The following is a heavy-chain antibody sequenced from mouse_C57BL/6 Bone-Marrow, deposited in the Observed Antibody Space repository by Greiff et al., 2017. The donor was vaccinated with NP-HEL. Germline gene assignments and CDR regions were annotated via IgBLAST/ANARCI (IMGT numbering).Heavy chain of an antibody. D-gene: IGHD1-1*01. CDR1: GYSITSGYY. V-gene: IGHV3-6*01. CDR3: AREQEFPNYYGSSCV. CDR2: ISYDGSN. J-gene: IGHJ1*03. Sequence: EVQRVESGPGLVKPSQSLSLTCSVTGYSITSGYYWNWIRQFPGNKLEWMGYISYDGSNNYNPSLKNRISITRDTSKNQFFLKLNSVTTEDTATYYCAREQEFPNYYGSSCVWGTGTTVTVSS.